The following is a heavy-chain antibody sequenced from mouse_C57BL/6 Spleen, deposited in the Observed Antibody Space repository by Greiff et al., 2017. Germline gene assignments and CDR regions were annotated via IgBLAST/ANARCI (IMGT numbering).Heavy chain of an antibody. J-gene: IGHJ2*01. Sequence: EVMLVESEGGLVQPGSSMKLSCTASGFTFSDYYMAWVRQVPEKGLEWVANINYDGSSTYYLDSLKSRFIISRDNAKNILYLQMSSLKSEDTATYYCARDGTGTYLLDCWGQGTTLTVSS. V-gene: IGHV5-16*01. CDR2: INYDGSST. CDR3: ARDGTGTYLLDC. D-gene: IGHD4-1*01. CDR1: GFTFSDYY.